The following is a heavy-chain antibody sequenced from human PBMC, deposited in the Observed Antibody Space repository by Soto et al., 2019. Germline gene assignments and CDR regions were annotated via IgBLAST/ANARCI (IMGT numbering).Heavy chain of an antibody. CDR1: GFTFSNYG. CDR2: IWYDGSNK. Sequence: QVQPVESGGGVVQPGKSLRLSCAASGFTFSNYGMHWVRQAPGKGLEWVAFIWYDGSNKYYADSVKGRFTISRDNSKNTLYLQMNSLRAEDTAVYYCARNTSGYFDYWGQGTLVTVSS. CDR3: ARNTSGYFDY. J-gene: IGHJ4*02. D-gene: IGHD3-3*01. V-gene: IGHV3-33*01.